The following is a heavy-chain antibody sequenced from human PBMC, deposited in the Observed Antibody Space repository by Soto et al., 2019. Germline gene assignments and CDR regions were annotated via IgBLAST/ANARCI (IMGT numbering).Heavy chain of an antibody. CDR3: AREWGLLPYYVMNV. V-gene: IGHV4-61*03. D-gene: IGHD7-27*01. CDR2: ISYTGRT. Sequence: SETLSLTCIVSGDSVTSGSYYWTWLRQPPGKGLEWIGYISYTGRTKYNPSLQSRVTISVDTSKNDFSLNLSSVTAADTAVYFCAREWGLLPYYVMNVWGHGTAVTVSS. J-gene: IGHJ6*02. CDR1: GDSVTSGSYY.